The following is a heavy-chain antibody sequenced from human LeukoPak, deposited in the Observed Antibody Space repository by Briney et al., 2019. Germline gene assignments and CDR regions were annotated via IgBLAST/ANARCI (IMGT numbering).Heavy chain of an antibody. V-gene: IGHV1-18*01. CDR3: AGGREYYYDCGVDG. J-gene: IGHJ6*01. D-gene: IGHD2/OR15-2a*01. CDR2: ISAYNGNT. CDR1: GYTFTSYG. Sequence: ASVKVSCKASGYTFTSYGISWVRQAPGQGLEWMGWISAYNGNTNYAQKLQGRVTMTTDTSTSTAYMELRSLRSDDTAVYYCAGGREYYYDCGVDGCQGGRTVTVSS.